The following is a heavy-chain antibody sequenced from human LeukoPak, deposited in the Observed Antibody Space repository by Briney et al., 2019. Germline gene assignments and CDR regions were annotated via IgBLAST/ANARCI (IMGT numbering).Heavy chain of an antibody. V-gene: IGHV3-64D*06. J-gene: IGHJ4*02. CDR2: ISNNGCSK. CDR1: GFTFISYA. Sequence: GGSLRLSCSASGFTFISYAIHWVRQAPGKGLEYVSAISNNGCSKYYADSVKGRFTISRDNSKNTLYLQMSSLRVEDTAVYYCVKGGYSSSWSLFDYWGQGTLVTGYS. D-gene: IGHD6-13*01. CDR3: VKGGYSSSWSLFDY.